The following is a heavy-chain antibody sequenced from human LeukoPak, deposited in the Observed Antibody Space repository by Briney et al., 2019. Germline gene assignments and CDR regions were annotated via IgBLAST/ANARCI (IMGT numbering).Heavy chain of an antibody. Sequence: GGSLRLSCAGSGFTFSSYWMSWVRQAPGKGLEWVANINQDGSEQYYVDSVKGRFTISRDNAKSSLYLQMNSLRDEDTAVYYCVRGAGGMDYWGQGALVTVSS. CDR1: GFTFSSYW. CDR2: INQDGSEQ. D-gene: IGHD3-16*01. V-gene: IGHV3-7*05. CDR3: VRGAGGMDY. J-gene: IGHJ4*02.